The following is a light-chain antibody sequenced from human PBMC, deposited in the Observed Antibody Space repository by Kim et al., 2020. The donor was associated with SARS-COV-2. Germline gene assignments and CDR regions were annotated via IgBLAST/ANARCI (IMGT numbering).Light chain of an antibody. CDR3: QSYNRDNGL. Sequence: TSARNRRSRSIDDNYVQWYRTRRGGATVTVIYEDEHRPSAVCVRFSGDIDNSSNSASLTIFGLRNEDEADYHCQSYNRDNGLFGGGTQLTVL. CDR2: EDE. J-gene: IGLJ2*01. V-gene: IGLV6-57*03. CDR1: SRSIDDNY.